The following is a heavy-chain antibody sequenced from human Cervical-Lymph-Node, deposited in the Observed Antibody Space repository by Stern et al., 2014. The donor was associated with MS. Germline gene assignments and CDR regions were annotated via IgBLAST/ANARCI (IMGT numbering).Heavy chain of an antibody. Sequence: QVQLVESGPGLVKPSETLSLTCTVSGGSISSYYWSWIRQPPGKGLEWIGHISHSGSTHYNPSLHSRVTISGDTAQNQFSMKLSSVTAADTALYYCARLSTVVDFWGQGTLVTVSS. CDR1: GGSISSYY. CDR2: ISHSGST. CDR3: ARLSTVVDF. D-gene: IGHD4-23*01. V-gene: IGHV4-59*08. J-gene: IGHJ4*02.